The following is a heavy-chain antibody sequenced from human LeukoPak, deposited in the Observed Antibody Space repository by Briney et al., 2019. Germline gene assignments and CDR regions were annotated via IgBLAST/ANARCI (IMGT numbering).Heavy chain of an antibody. D-gene: IGHD6-13*01. CDR2: INHSGST. Sequence: SETLSLTCAVYGGSFSGYYWSWIRQPPGKGKEWIGEINHSGSTNYNPSLKSRVTISVDTSKKQFSLKLSSVTAADTAVYYCARGRSIAAARWFDPWGQGTLVTVSS. CDR1: GGSFSGYY. V-gene: IGHV4-34*01. CDR3: ARGRSIAAARWFDP. J-gene: IGHJ5*02.